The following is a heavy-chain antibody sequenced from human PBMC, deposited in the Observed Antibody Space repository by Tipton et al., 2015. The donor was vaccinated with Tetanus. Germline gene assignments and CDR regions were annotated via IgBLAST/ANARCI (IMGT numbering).Heavy chain of an antibody. Sequence: LRLSCTVSGVSISGGRYYWSWIRQRPGKGLEWIGEIYSSGSHYTDPSLKGRFTISVDTSENQFSLRLNSVTAADTVVYYCARDQARGARGWNYFDFWGLGTLVTVSS. J-gene: IGHJ4*02. CDR2: IYSSGSH. CDR3: ARDQARGARGWNYFDF. V-gene: IGHV4-31*02. D-gene: IGHD1-26*01. CDR1: GVSISGGRYY.